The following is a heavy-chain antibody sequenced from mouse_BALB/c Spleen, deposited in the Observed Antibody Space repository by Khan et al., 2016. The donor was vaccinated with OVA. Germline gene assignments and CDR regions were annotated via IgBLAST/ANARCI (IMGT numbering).Heavy chain of an antibody. Sequence: QVQLQQSGPGLVAPSQSLSITCTVSGFSLSRYNVHWVRQTPGKGLEWLGMIWGGGGSDYYSTLKSRLTICKDNSKSQVSLKMNSLQTDDTAMYYCARAYYRYDGYYAMDYWGQGTSVTVSS. CDR3: ARAYYRYDGYYAMDY. V-gene: IGHV2-6-4*01. CDR1: GFSLSRYN. J-gene: IGHJ4*01. D-gene: IGHD2-14*01. CDR2: IWGGGGS.